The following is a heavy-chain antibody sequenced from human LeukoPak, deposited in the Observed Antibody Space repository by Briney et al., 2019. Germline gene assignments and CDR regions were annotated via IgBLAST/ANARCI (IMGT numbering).Heavy chain of an antibody. V-gene: IGHV3-48*02. Sequence: PGGSLRLSCAASGFTFSTYMMAWVRQAPGKGLECISYISGSSSTIYYADSVKGRFTISRDDAKNSLFLQMNSLRDDDTAVYYCARAPNRGTFFERRQRTHRFDYWGQGTLVTVSS. CDR1: GFTFSTYM. CDR2: ISGSSSTI. D-gene: IGHD3-16*01. J-gene: IGHJ4*02. CDR3: ARAPNRGTFFERRQRTHRFDY.